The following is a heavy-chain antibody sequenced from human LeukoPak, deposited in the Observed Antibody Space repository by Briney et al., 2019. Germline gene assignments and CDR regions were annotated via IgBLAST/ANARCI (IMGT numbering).Heavy chain of an antibody. CDR3: AREGSSGWYGGYYYGMDV. J-gene: IGHJ6*02. D-gene: IGHD6-19*01. CDR2: ISWNGGNT. V-gene: IGHV3-20*04. CDR1: GFTFDDYG. Sequence: PGGSLRLSCVASGFTFDDYGMSWVRQAPGKGLEWVSGISWNGGNTGYADSVKGRFTISRDNAEKSLYLQVSSLRAEDTALYYCAREGSSGWYGGYYYGMDVWGQGTTVTVSS.